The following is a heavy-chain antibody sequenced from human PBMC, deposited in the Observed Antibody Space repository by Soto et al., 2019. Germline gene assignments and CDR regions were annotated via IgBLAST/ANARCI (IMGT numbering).Heavy chain of an antibody. CDR1: GFTFSSYS. D-gene: IGHD4-17*01. Sequence: GGSLRLSCAASGFTFSSYSMNWVRQAPGKGLEWVSSISSSSSYIYYADSVKGRFTISRDNAKNSLYLQMNSLRAEDTAVYYCARDLPARMTTVTHFDYWGQGTLVTVSS. CDR3: ARDLPARMTTVTHFDY. CDR2: ISSSSSYI. J-gene: IGHJ4*02. V-gene: IGHV3-21*01.